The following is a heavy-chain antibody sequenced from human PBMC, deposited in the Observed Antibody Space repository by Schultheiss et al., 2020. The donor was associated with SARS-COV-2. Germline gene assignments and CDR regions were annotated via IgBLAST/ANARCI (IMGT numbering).Heavy chain of an antibody. D-gene: IGHD4-23*01. CDR3: ARDSRGNSGYDWFDP. CDR2: ISTNGDKT. CDR1: GFSLRSYA. Sequence: GGSLRLSCSASGFSLRSYAMYWVRQAPGKGLEYVSAISTNGDKTYYADSVKGRFTISRDNAKNSLYLQMNSLRAEDTAVYYCARDSRGNSGYDWFDPWGQGTLVTVSS. J-gene: IGHJ5*02. V-gene: IGHV3-64*04.